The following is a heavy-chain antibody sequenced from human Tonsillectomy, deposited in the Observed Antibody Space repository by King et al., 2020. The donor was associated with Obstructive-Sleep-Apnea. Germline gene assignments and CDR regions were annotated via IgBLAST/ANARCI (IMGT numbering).Heavy chain of an antibody. V-gene: IGHV3-23*04. J-gene: IGHJ4*02. CDR1: GFTFSSYA. Sequence: VQLVESGGGLVQPGGSLRLSCAASGFTFSSYAMSWVRQAPGKGLEWVSAISGRGGSTFYANSVKGRFTISRDNSKNTRYRQMNSLQAEDTAVYYCAKGPLLSRFPTPDYWGQGTLVTVSS. CDR3: AKGPLLSRFPTPDY. D-gene: IGHD3-16*01. CDR2: ISGRGGST.